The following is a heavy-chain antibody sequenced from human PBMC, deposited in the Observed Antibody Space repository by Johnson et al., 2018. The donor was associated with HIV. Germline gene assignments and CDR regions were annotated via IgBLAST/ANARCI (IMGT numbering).Heavy chain of an antibody. J-gene: IGHJ3*02. CDR3: AKVNLRYSVFTGAFDI. Sequence: QVQLVESGGGVVQPGGSLRLSCAASGFTFTSYGMHWVRQAPGKGLEWVAFIRYDGSNKYYADSVKGRFTISRDNYKNTLYLQMNSLRAEDTAVYYCAKVNLRYSVFTGAFDIWGQGTMVTVSS. CDR2: IRYDGSNK. V-gene: IGHV3-30*02. D-gene: IGHD1-26*01. CDR1: GFTFTSYG.